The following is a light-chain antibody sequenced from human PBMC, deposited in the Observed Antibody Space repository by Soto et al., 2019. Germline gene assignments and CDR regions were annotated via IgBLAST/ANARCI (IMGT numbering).Light chain of an antibody. CDR3: SSYTTTNTYV. V-gene: IGLV2-14*01. J-gene: IGLJ1*01. CDR1: SSDVGGYNY. Sequence: QSVLTQPASVSGSPGQSITISCTGTSSDVGGYNYVSWYQQHPGKAPKLMIYEVSNRPSGVSNRFSGSKSGNTASLTVSGLQAEEEADYYCSSYTTTNTYVFGTGTKSPS. CDR2: EVS.